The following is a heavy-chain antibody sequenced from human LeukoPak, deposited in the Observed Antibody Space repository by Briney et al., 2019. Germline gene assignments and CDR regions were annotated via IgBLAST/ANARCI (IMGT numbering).Heavy chain of an antibody. V-gene: IGHV3-23*01. J-gene: IGHJ4*02. D-gene: IGHD6-13*01. Sequence: TGGSLRLSCAASGLTFSAYGMSWIRQSPEKGLEWVSAISGGGGSTYYADSVKGRFTISRDNSKNTLYLQMNSLRAEDTAVYYCAKDRAAGLFDYWGQGTLVTVSS. CDR2: ISGGGGST. CDR1: GLTFSAYG. CDR3: AKDRAAGLFDY.